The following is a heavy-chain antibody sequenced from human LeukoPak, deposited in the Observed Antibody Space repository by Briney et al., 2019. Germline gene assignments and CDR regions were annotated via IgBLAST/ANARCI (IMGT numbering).Heavy chain of an antibody. CDR3: AKERSSWGKSPSFFDY. J-gene: IGHJ4*02. CDR1: GFTFSGYS. CDR2: ISSNGGVT. Sequence: GGSLRLSCAASGFTFSGYSMSWVRQAPGKGLEWVSSISSNGGVTYFADSVKGRFTISRDNSKNTLYLQMNSLRAEDTAVYYCAKERSSWGKSPSFFDYWGQGTLVTVSS. V-gene: IGHV3-23*01. D-gene: IGHD6-13*01.